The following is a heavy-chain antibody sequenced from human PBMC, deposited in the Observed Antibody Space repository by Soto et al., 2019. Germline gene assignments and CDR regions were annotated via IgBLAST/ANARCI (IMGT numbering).Heavy chain of an antibody. CDR1: GFTFSSYA. CDR2: ISGSGGST. Sequence: EVQLLESGGGLVQPGGSLRISCAASGFTFSSYAMSWVRQAPGKGLEWVSAISGSGGSTYYADSVKGRFTISRDNSKNTLYLQMNSLRAEDTAVYYCAKGSKVVIFHPNDYWGQGTLVTVSS. D-gene: IGHD3-22*01. CDR3: AKGSKVVIFHPNDY. J-gene: IGHJ4*02. V-gene: IGHV3-23*01.